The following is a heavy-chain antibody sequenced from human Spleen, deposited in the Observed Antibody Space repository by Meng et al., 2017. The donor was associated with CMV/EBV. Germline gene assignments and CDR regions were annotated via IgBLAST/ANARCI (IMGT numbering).Heavy chain of an antibody. J-gene: IGHJ4*02. CDR2: ITGSGGST. D-gene: IGHD5-12*01. CDR3: ARRAYDPGYYFDY. Sequence: CAAYGFTFYSYGMTWVRQAPGKGLEWVSAITGSGGSTFYADSVKGRFTISRDKSKNTLYLQMSGLRAEDTAVYYCARRAYDPGYYFDYWGQGTLVTVSS. CDR1: GFTFYSYG. V-gene: IGHV3-23*01.